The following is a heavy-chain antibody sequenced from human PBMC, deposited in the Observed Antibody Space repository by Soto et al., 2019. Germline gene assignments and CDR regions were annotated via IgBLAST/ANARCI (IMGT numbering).Heavy chain of an antibody. D-gene: IGHD3-10*01. CDR3: ARSGQSGFGDYFDY. V-gene: IGHV4-59*01. Sequence: SETLSLTCTVSGGSISSYYWSWIRQPPGKGLEWIGYIYYSGSTNYNPSLKSRVTISVDTAKNQFSLKLSSVTAADTAVYYCARSGQSGFGDYFDYWGQGTLVTVSS. CDR1: GGSISSYY. J-gene: IGHJ4*02. CDR2: IYYSGST.